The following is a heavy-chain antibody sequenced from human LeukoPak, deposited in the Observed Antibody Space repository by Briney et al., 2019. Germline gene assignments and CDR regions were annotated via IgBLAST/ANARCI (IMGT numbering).Heavy chain of an antibody. CDR2: IWYDGSNK. J-gene: IGHJ3*02. CDR3: ARDLYSSSWYGAFDI. D-gene: IGHD6-13*01. V-gene: IGHV3-33*01. Sequence: GGSLRLSCAASGFTFSSYGMHWVRQAPGKGLEWVAVIWYDGSNKYYADSVKGRFTISRDNSKNTLYLQMNSLRAEDTAVHCCARDLYSSSWYGAFDIWGQGTMVTVSS. CDR1: GFTFSSYG.